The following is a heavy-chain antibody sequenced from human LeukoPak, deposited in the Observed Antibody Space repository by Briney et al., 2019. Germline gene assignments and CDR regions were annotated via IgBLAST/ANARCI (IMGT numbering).Heavy chain of an antibody. V-gene: IGHV3-43*01. J-gene: IGHJ3*02. CDR1: GFTFDDYT. CDR2: ISWDGGST. D-gene: IGHD2-2*02. CDR3: AKPYCSSTSCYTTGDAFDI. Sequence: PGGSLRLSCAASGFTFDDYTMPWVRQAPGKGLEWVSLISWDGGSTYYADSVKGRFTISRDNSKNSLYLQMNSLRTEDTALYYCAKPYCSSTSCYTTGDAFDIWGQGTMVTVSS.